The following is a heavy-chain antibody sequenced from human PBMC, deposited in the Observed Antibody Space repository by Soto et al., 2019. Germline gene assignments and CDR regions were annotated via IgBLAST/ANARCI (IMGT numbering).Heavy chain of an antibody. CDR1: GFTFSSYW. CDR2: IKQDGSEK. D-gene: IGHD3-10*01. V-gene: IGHV3-7*01. CDR3: ASLWFGEFLDY. Sequence: EVQLVESGGGLVQPGGSLRLPCAASGFTFSSYWMSWVRQAPGKGLEWVANIKQDGSEKYYVDSVKGRFTISRDNAKNSLYLQMNSLRAEDTAVYYCASLWFGEFLDYWGQGTLVTVSS. J-gene: IGHJ4*02.